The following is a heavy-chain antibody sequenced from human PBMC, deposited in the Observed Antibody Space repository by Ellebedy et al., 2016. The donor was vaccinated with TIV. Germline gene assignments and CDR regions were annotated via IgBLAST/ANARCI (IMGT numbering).Heavy chain of an antibody. CDR3: ASEVAGTGDFDY. J-gene: IGHJ4*02. CDR1: GFTFSDYY. D-gene: IGHD6-19*01. Sequence: GESLKISXAASGFTFSDYYMSWIRQAPGKGLEWVSYISSSGSTIYYADSVKGRFTISRDNAKNSLYLQMNSLRAEDTAVYYCASEVAGTGDFDYWGQGTLVTVSS. CDR2: ISSSGSTI. V-gene: IGHV3-11*01.